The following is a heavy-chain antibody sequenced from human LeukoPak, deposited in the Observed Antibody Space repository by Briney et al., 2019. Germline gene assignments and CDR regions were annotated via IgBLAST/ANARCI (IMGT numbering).Heavy chain of an antibody. CDR1: GGSIRSGDYY. CDR2: IYYSGST. Sequence: SETLSLTCTVSGGSIRSGDYYWSWIRQPPGKGLEWIGYIYYSGSTYYNPSLKSRVTISVDTSKNQFSLKLSSVTAADTAVYCCARERPYMITFGGVIDGWGQGTLVTVSS. V-gene: IGHV4-30-4*08. D-gene: IGHD3-16*01. J-gene: IGHJ5*02. CDR3: ARERPYMITFGGVIDG.